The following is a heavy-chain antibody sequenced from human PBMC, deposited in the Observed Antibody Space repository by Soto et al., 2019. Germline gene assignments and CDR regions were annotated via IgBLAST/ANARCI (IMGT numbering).Heavy chain of an antibody. CDR3: AKDLVATPDAFDI. V-gene: IGHV3-23*01. CDR2: ISGSGGST. Sequence: GGSLRLSCAASGFTFSSYAMSWVRQAPGKGLEWVSAISGSGGSTYYADSVEGRFTISRDNSKNTLYLQMNSLRAEDTAVYYCAKDLVATPDAFDIWGQGTMVTVSS. CDR1: GFTFSSYA. J-gene: IGHJ3*02. D-gene: IGHD5-12*01.